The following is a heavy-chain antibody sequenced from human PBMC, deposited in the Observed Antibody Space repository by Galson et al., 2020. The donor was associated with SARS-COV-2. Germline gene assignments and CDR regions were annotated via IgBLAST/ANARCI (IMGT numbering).Heavy chain of an antibody. V-gene: IGHV4-59*08. Sequence: ETSETLSLTCTVSGGSISTYYWNWIRQSPGKGLEWIAYIHYSGTTHYNPSLKSRVSISVDTSENQFSLRMSSVTAADTAVYYCARQGYYEFGGYIAYYFVYWGLGTLVTVSS. CDR2: IHYSGTT. CDR1: GGSISTYY. CDR3: ARQGYYEFGGYIAYYFVY. J-gene: IGHJ4*02. D-gene: IGHD3-22*01.